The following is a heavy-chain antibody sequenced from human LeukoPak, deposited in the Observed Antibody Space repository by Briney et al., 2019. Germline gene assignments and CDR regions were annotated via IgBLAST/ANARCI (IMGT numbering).Heavy chain of an antibody. CDR3: ARGGGYKSPYSI. J-gene: IGHJ4*02. Sequence: SETLSLTCTVSGDSISSYYWSWIRQPPGKGLEWIGYIYYSGSTNYNPSLKSRVTMSVDTSKNQFSLKLSSVTAADTAVYYCARGGGYKSPYSIWGQGTLVTVSS. CDR1: GDSISSYY. D-gene: IGHD5-24*01. CDR2: IYYSGST. V-gene: IGHV4-59*01.